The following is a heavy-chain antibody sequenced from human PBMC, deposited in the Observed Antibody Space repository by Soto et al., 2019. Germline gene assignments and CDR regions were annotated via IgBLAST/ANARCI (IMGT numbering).Heavy chain of an antibody. CDR3: AGSDVVRFLEWSPPPIDY. Sequence: SETLSLTCTVSGGSISSGDYYWSWIRQPPGKGLEWIGYIYYSGSTYYNPSLKSRVTTSVDTSKNQFSLKLSSVTAADTAVYYCAGSDVVRFLEWSPPPIDYWGQGTLVTVSS. CDR2: IYYSGST. V-gene: IGHV4-30-4*01. D-gene: IGHD3-3*01. CDR1: GGSISSGDYY. J-gene: IGHJ4*02.